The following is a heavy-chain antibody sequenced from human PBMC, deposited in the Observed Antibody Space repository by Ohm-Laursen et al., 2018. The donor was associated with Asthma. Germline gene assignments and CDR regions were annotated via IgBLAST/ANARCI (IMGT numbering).Heavy chain of an antibody. V-gene: IGHV1-3*01. D-gene: IGHD4-17*01. J-gene: IGHJ4*02. Sequence: ASVKVSCKASGYTFTGYAMHWVRQAPGQRLEWMGWINAGNDNTKYSQRFQGRVTITRDTSASTAYMELSSLRSEDTAVYYCARGDYGDNAFDYWGQGTLVTVSS. CDR2: INAGNDNT. CDR3: ARGDYGDNAFDY. CDR1: GYTFTGYA.